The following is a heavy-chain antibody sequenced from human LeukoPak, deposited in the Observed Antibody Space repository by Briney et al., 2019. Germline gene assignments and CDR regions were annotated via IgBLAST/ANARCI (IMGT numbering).Heavy chain of an antibody. CDR1: GFTFSSYS. D-gene: IGHD2-2*01. Sequence: PGGSLRLSCAASGFTFSSYSMSWVRQAPGKGLEWVSAIGGSGDNTYYADSVKGRFTISRDNSKNTLYLQMNSLRAEDTAIYHCARRLGYCSRTSCYVAPIAYCGQGSPVTVSS. CDR3: ARRLGYCSRTSCYVAPIAY. J-gene: IGHJ4*02. V-gene: IGHV3-23*01. CDR2: IGGSGDNT.